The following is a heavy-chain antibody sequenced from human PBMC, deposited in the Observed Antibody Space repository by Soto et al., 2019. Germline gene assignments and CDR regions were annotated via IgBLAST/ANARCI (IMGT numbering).Heavy chain of an antibody. V-gene: IGHV4-39*01. CDR3: ARRSGIPTRRGDFDS. Sequence: SETLSLTCIVSGGSIGSSSYFWDWVRQPPGKGLEWIGSIYYRGSTYYNPSLKSRLSLSVDKSKNQFSLRLTSVTAADTAVYYCARRSGIPTRRGDFDSWGQGTLVTVSS. CDR2: IYYRGST. D-gene: IGHD6-6*01. J-gene: IGHJ4*02. CDR1: GGSIGSSSYF.